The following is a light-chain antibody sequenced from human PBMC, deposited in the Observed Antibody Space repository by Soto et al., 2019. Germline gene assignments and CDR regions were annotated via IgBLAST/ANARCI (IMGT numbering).Light chain of an antibody. CDR3: SSYTSSSTLGV. Sequence: QSALTQPASVSGSPGQSITLSCTGTSSDVGGYNYFSWYQQHPGKAPKLMIYDISNRPSGVSNRFSGSKSGNTASLTISGLQAEYEAEYYCSSYTSSSTLGVFGGGTQLTVL. CDR2: DIS. J-gene: IGLJ2*01. CDR1: SSDVGGYNY. V-gene: IGLV2-14*01.